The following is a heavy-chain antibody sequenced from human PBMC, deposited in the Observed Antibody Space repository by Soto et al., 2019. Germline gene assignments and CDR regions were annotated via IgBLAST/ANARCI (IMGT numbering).Heavy chain of an antibody. Sequence: AASVKVSCKASGYTFTIYYIHWVRQAPGQGLEWMGLINPSGGSTSYAQKFQGRVTMTGDTATTTVYMELSSLRSEDTAVYYCARSDYDSSGYSRMSGYYYYYGLDVWGQGTTVTVSS. V-gene: IGHV1-46*01. CDR2: INPSGGST. CDR3: ARSDYDSSGYSRMSGYYYYYGLDV. J-gene: IGHJ6*02. D-gene: IGHD3-22*01. CDR1: GYTFTIYY.